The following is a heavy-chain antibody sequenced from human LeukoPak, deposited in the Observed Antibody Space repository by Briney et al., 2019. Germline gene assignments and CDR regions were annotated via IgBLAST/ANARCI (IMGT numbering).Heavy chain of an antibody. CDR1: GGSFSGYY. CDR3: AREVYGDYVIDY. Sequence: SSETLSLTCAVYGGSFSGYYWSWIRQPPGKGLEWIGEINHSGSTNYNPSLKSRVTISVDTSKNQFSLKLSSVTAADTAVYYCAREVYGDYVIDYWGQGTLVTVSS. CDR2: INHSGST. V-gene: IGHV4-34*01. D-gene: IGHD4-17*01. J-gene: IGHJ4*02.